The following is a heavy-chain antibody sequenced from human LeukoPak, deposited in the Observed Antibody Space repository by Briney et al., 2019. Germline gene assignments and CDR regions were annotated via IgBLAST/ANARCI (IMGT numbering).Heavy chain of an antibody. CDR2: TRNKANSYTT. Sequence: GGSLRLSCAASGFTFNTYSMNWVRQAPGKGLEWVGRTRNKANSYTTEYAASVKGRFTISRDDSKNSLYLQMNSLKTEDTAVYYCARGASGVTTPYYYYMDVWGKGTTVTVSS. CDR3: ARGASGVTTPYYYYMDV. CDR1: GFTFNTYS. V-gene: IGHV3-72*01. J-gene: IGHJ6*03. D-gene: IGHD4-17*01.